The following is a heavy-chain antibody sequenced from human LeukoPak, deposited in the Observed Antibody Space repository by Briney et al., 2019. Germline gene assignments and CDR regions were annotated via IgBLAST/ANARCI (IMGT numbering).Heavy chain of an antibody. CDR1: GFTFSSYA. J-gene: IGHJ4*02. CDR3: VPQRGYGGNPLDY. V-gene: IGHV3-48*01. Sequence: GGSLRLFCAASGFTFSSYAMNWVRQAPGKGLEWVSYISSDGTTIYYADSVKGRITISRDNARNSLYLQMNSLRTEDTAVYYCVPQRGYGGNPLDYWGQGTLVTVSS. D-gene: IGHD4-23*01. CDR2: ISSDGTTI.